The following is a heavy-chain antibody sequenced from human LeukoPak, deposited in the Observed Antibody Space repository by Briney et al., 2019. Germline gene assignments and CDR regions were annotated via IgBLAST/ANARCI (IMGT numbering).Heavy chain of an antibody. J-gene: IGHJ3*02. CDR3: ARVRVLRFLEDAFDI. CDR2: ISAYNGNT. CDR1: GYTFTSYG. V-gene: IGHV1-18*01. Sequence: PGASVKVSCKASGYTFTSYGISWVRQAPGQGLEWMGWISAYNGNTNYAQKLQGRVTMTTDTSTSTAYMELRSLRSDDTAVYYCARVRVLRFLEDAFDIWGQGTMVTVSS. D-gene: IGHD3-3*01.